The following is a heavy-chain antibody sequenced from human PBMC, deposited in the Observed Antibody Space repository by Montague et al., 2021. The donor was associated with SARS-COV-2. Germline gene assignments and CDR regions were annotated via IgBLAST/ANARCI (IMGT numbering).Heavy chain of an antibody. CDR3: ARRGYTGSDYFDF. Sequence: SETLSLTCSVSGFSISSGFYWAWIRQSPGKGPEWIGTVYHSGYTHYNPSLKGRVTVSIDTSKNQFSLTVTSVTAADTAVYFCARRGYTGSDYFDFWGQGTLSPSPQ. CDR2: VYHSGYT. J-gene: IGHJ4*02. CDR1: GFSISSGFY. D-gene: IGHD5-12*01. V-gene: IGHV4-38-2*01.